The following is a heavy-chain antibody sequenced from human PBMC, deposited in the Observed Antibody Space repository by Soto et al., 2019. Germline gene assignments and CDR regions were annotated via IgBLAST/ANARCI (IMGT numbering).Heavy chain of an antibody. CDR3: AKDGFYYDSSGYYPTDAFDI. Sequence: GGSLRLSCAASGFTFSGSWMAWVRQAPGKGLEWVANIKQDEGEKYYADSVKGRFTISRDNAKNSLYLQVNSLRTEDTAMYYCAKDGFYYDSSGYYPTDAFDIWGQGTMVTVSS. D-gene: IGHD3-22*01. CDR1: GFTFSGSW. CDR2: IKQDEGEK. J-gene: IGHJ3*02. V-gene: IGHV3-7*01.